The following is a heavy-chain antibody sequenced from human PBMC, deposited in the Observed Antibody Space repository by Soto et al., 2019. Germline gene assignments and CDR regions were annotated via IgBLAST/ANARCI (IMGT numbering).Heavy chain of an antibody. J-gene: IGHJ4*02. V-gene: IGHV1-18*01. Sequence: QVQLVQSGAEVERPGASVKLSCKASGYTFTNYGLTWVRQAPGQGLEWMGWVSGYDGNANYAHKFQGRVTMTTDTSTSTAYMELRSLRSDDTAVYYCARDAYSSSWYPYWGQGTLVTVSS. CDR2: VSGYDGNA. CDR1: GYTFTNYG. D-gene: IGHD6-13*01. CDR3: ARDAYSSSWYPY.